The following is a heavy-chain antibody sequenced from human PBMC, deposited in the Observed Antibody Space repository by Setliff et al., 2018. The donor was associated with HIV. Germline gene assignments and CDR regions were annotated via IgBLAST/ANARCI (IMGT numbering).Heavy chain of an antibody. J-gene: IGHJ4*02. CDR1: AYSIGSSYS. CDR2: IYHTGRP. D-gene: IGHD5-18*01. V-gene: IGHV4-38-2*02. Sequence: PSETLSLTCTVSAYSIGSSYSWGWIRQSPGKGLEWIANIYHTGRPFYNPSLQGRVTISVDTSKNQFSLKLTSVTAADTAVYYCATADYIYGRNVFDYWGQGSLVTVSS. CDR3: ATADYIYGRNVFDY.